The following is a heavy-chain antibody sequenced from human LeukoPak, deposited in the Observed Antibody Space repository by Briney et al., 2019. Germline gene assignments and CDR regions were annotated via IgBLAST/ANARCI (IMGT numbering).Heavy chain of an antibody. V-gene: IGHV4-34*01. Sequence: SETLSLTCAVYGGSFSGYYWSWIRQPPGKGLEWIGEINHSGSTNYNPSLKSPVTISVDTSKNQFSLKLSSVTAADTAVYYCARGGGKYCSSTSCQGLIDPWGQGTLVTVSS. J-gene: IGHJ5*02. D-gene: IGHD2-2*01. CDR1: GGSFSGYY. CDR3: ARGGGKYCSSTSCQGLIDP. CDR2: INHSGST.